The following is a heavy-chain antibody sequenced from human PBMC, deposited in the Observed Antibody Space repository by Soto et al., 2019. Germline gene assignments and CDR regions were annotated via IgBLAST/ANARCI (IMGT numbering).Heavy chain of an antibody. Sequence: GGSLSLSCAASGLNFDEYAMLWVRQAPGKGLEWVAGISYDSGAIGYADSVKGRFTISRDNTRNSLFLQLNSLRRDDTAFYYYAKVYRGNHCIVFWGLGTLGTLSS. V-gene: IGHV3-9*01. CDR1: GLNFDEYA. CDR3: AKVYRGNHCIVF. J-gene: IGHJ1*01. CDR2: ISYDSGAI. D-gene: IGHD3-22*01.